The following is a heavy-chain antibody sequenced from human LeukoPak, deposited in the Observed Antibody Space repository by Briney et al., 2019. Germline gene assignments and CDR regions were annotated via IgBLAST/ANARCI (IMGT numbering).Heavy chain of an antibody. CDR1: GFTFSSYG. CDR2: IWYDGSNK. D-gene: IGHD2-2*01. CDR3: AKVSSPIVVVPAAMDV. J-gene: IGHJ6*02. Sequence: GRSLRLSCAASGFTFSSYGMHWVRQAPGKGLEWVAVIWYDGSNKYYADSVKGRFTISRDNSKNTLYLQMNSLRAEDTAVYYCAKVSSPIVVVPAAMDVWGQGTTVTVSS. V-gene: IGHV3-33*06.